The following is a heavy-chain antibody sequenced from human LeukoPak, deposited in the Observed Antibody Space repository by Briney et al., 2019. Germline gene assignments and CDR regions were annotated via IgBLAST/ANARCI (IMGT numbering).Heavy chain of an antibody. CDR1: GYTFTSYG. Sequence: ASVKVSCKASGYTFTSYGISWVRQAPGQGLKWMGWISAYNGNTNYAQKLQGRVTMTTDTSTSTAYMELRSLRSDDTAVYYCATYFSGSYYRDYYYYYMDVWGKGTTVTVSS. J-gene: IGHJ6*03. D-gene: IGHD1-26*01. CDR2: ISAYNGNT. CDR3: ATYFSGSYYRDYYYYYMDV. V-gene: IGHV1-18*01.